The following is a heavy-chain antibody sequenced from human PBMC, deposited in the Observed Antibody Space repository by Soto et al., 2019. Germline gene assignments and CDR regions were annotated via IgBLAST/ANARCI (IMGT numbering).Heavy chain of an antibody. Sequence: EVQLLESGGGLVQPGGSLRLSCAASGFTFSSYAMSWVRQAPGKGLEWVSAISGSGGSTYYADSVKGRFTISRDNSKNTLYLQMNSLRAEYTAVYYCAKDLRGWNYVFDYWGQGTLVAVSS. CDR2: ISGSGGST. CDR1: GFTFSSYA. D-gene: IGHD1-7*01. CDR3: AKDLRGWNYVFDY. J-gene: IGHJ4*02. V-gene: IGHV3-23*01.